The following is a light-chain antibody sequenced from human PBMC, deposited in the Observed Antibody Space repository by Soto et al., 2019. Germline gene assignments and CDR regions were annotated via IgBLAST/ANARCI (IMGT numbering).Light chain of an antibody. Sequence: QSVLTQPSSVSGSPGQSITISCPGNSNDVGGYNSVSWYQQHPGKAPKLILYDVTDRPSGVSYRFSGSESGNTASLTISGLQAADEADYFCSSFTSSMTNVFGSGTKVTVL. J-gene: IGLJ1*01. CDR2: DVT. CDR3: SSFTSSMTNV. V-gene: IGLV2-14*01. CDR1: SNDVGGYNS.